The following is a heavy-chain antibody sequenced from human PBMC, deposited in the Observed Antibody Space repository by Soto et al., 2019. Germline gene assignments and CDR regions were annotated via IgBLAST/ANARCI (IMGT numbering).Heavy chain of an antibody. D-gene: IGHD6-13*01. J-gene: IGHJ5*02. CDR1: GGSFSGYY. V-gene: IGHV4-34*01. Sequence: QVQLQQWGAGLLKPSETLSLTCAVYGGSFSGYYWSWIRQPPGKGLEWIGEINHSGSTNYNPSLKSRVTISVDTPKNQFSLKLSSVTAADTAVYYCATHLIAAAASTWFDPWGQGTLVTVSS. CDR2: INHSGST. CDR3: ATHLIAAAASTWFDP.